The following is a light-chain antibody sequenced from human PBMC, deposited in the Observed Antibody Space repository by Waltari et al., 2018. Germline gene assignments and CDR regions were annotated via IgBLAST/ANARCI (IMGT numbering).Light chain of an antibody. CDR2: KVS. CDR3: MQSTHWPWT. J-gene: IGKJ1*01. V-gene: IGKV2-30*02. CDR1: QSLAHSEGNTY. Sequence: DVMMTQSPLSLPVTLGQPASISCRSSQSLAHSEGNTYLNWFQQRPGQSPRRLIYKVSNRDSGVPDRFSGSGSGTDFTLKISRVEAEDVAIYYCMQSTHWPWTFGQGTKVEIK.